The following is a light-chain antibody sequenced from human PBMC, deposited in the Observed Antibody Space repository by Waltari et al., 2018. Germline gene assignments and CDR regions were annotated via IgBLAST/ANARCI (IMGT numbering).Light chain of an antibody. J-gene: IGKJ1*01. CDR2: KAS. Sequence: DIQMTQSPSPLSASVGDKVTLPCQASQNINYWLAWYQQKPGKAPNLLIYKASSLDSGVPSRFSGSGSGTEFTLTISSLQPGDFATYYCQQYNSFPWTFGQGTKVEIK. CDR3: QQYNSFPWT. CDR1: QNINYW. V-gene: IGKV1-5*03.